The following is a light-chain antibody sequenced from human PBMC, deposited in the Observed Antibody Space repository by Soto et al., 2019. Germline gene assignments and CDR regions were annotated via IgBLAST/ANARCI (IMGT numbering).Light chain of an antibody. CDR1: QNIRGNE. CDR2: RGS. CDR3: QDYGTSAPWT. J-gene: IGKJ1*01. V-gene: IGKV3-20*01. Sequence: EVVLTQSPGTLSLSPGERATLSCRASQNIRGNELAWYQQKPGQAPRLLIYRGSSRATGIPDRFIGRGSGTEFTLTISRLEPEDFAVYYCQDYGTSAPWTFGQGTKVEIK.